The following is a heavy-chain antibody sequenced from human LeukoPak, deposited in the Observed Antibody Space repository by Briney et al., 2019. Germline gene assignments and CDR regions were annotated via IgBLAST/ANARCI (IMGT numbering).Heavy chain of an antibody. CDR1: GGSISSYY. CDR2: IYHSGST. Sequence: SETLSLTCTVSGGSISSYYWSWIRQPPGKGLEWIGYIYHSGSTYYNPSLKSRVTISVDRSKNQFSLKLSSVTAADTAVYYCAREVRPYCSSTSCHDAFDIWGQGTMVTVSS. D-gene: IGHD2-2*01. CDR3: AREVRPYCSSTSCHDAFDI. J-gene: IGHJ3*02. V-gene: IGHV4-59*12.